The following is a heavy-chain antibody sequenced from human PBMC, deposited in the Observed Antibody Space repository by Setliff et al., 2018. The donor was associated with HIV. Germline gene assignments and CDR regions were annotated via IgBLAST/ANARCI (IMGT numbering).Heavy chain of an antibody. CDR1: GFTFTSYA. Sequence: PGGSLRLSCAASGFTFTSYAMNWVRQAPGKGLEWVSSISGSGRKTYYGDSVKGRFTISRDNSWDTVDLQMNTLRAEDTAVYYCAKVPLFVVVPAALGGMDVWGQGTTVTVSS. J-gene: IGHJ6*02. CDR3: AKVPLFVVVPAALGGMDV. V-gene: IGHV3-23*01. D-gene: IGHD2-2*01. CDR2: ISGSGRKT.